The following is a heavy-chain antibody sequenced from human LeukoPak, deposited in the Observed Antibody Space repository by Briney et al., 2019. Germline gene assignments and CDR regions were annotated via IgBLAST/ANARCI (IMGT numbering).Heavy chain of an antibody. D-gene: IGHD6-19*01. V-gene: IGHV4-34*01. CDR3: ARQGIAVAGRNFQH. CDR2: INHSGST. CDR1: GVSFSGYY. Sequence: ASETLSLTCAVYGVSFSGYYWSWIRQPPGKGLEWIGEINHSGSTDYNPSLKSRVTISVDTPKNQFSLKLSSVTAADTAVYYCARQGIAVAGRNFQHWGQGTLVTVSS. J-gene: IGHJ1*01.